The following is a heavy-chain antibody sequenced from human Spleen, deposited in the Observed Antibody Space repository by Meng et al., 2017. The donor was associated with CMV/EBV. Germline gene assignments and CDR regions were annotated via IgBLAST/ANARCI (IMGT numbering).Heavy chain of an antibody. D-gene: IGHD3-10*01. J-gene: IGHJ5*02. Sequence: SLPTGDYYLTLIPPPPGGGLAWLWFLHYRGHPYYLSSLKSRLMISVDTSKNQISLNLPSVTAADTAVYYCARVVRSSYDNDVNWFDPWGQGTLVTVSS. V-gene: IGHV4-30-4*08. CDR1: SLPTGDYY. CDR2: LHYRGHP. CDR3: ARVVRSSYDNDVNWFDP.